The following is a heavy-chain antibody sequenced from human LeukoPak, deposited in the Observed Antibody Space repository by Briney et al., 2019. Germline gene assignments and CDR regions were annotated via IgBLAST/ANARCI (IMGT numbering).Heavy chain of an antibody. D-gene: IGHD4-17*01. J-gene: IGHJ4*02. CDR3: ARGVKKGYGDYWYYFDY. V-gene: IGHV4-39*07. CDR2: LYYSGST. CDR1: GGSIKSNNYY. Sequence: KPSETLSLTCTVSGGSIKSNNYYWGWIRQPPGKGLVWIGSLYYSGSTFYNPSLKSRVTISVDTSKNQFSLKLSSVTAADTAVYYCARGVKKGYGDYWYYFDYWGQGTLVTVSS.